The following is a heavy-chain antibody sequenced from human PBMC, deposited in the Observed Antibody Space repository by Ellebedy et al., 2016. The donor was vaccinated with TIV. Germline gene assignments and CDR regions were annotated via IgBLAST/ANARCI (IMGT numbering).Heavy chain of an antibody. D-gene: IGHD3-22*01. Sequence: ASVKVSXKGSGYSFSSYTIGWVRQAPGQGLEWMGWISGSNGNTKYAQKFQGRVTMTTDTSTNKAYMELRSLRSDDTAVYYCAREGAYDSGGYYELFDYWGQGTLVTISS. V-gene: IGHV1-18*01. CDR2: ISGSNGNT. J-gene: IGHJ4*02. CDR3: AREGAYDSGGYYELFDY. CDR1: GYSFSSYT.